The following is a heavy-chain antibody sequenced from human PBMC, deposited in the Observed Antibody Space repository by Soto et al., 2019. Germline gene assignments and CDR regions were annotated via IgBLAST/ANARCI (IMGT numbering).Heavy chain of an antibody. CDR3: AHRRSTYYYDSTFDP. J-gene: IGHJ5*02. CDR2: IDWDDDK. V-gene: IGHV2-70*12. D-gene: IGHD3-22*01. CDR1: GFSLSTSGMC. Sequence: SGPTLVNPTQTLTLTCTFSGFSLSTSGMCVSWIRQPPGKALEWLARIDWDDDKYYSTSLKTRLTISKDTSKNQVVLTMTNMDPVDTATYYCAHRRSTYYYDSTFDPWGQGTLVTVSS.